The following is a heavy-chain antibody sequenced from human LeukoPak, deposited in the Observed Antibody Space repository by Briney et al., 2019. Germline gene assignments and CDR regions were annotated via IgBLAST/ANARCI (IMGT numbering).Heavy chain of an antibody. CDR2: INPSGGST. Sequence: PGASVKVSCKASGYTFTSYYMHWVRQAPGQGLEWMGIINPSGGSTSYAQKFQGRVAMTRDTSTSTVYMELSSLRSEDTAVYYCARALYSSSSSARLYYFDYWGQGTLVTVSS. V-gene: IGHV1-46*01. CDR3: ARALYSSSSSARLYYFDY. D-gene: IGHD6-6*01. CDR1: GYTFTSYY. J-gene: IGHJ4*02.